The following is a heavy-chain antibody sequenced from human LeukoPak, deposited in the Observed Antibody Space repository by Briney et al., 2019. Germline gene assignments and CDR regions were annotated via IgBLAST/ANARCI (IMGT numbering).Heavy chain of an antibody. CDR3: ARILDTALQTFDY. J-gene: IGHJ4*02. D-gene: IGHD5-18*01. Sequence: ASVKVSCKASGYTFTGYYMHWVRQAPGQGLEWMRWINPNSGGTNYAQKFQGRVNMTRDTSISTAYMELSRLRSDDTAVYYWARILDTALQTFDYWGQGTLVTVSS. V-gene: IGHV1-2*02. CDR2: INPNSGGT. CDR1: GYTFTGYY.